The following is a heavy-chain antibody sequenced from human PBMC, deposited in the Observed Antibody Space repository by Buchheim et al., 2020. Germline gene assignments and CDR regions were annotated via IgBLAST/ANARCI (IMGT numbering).Heavy chain of an antibody. J-gene: IGHJ4*02. CDR1: GGSISSSSYY. CDR2: IYYSGST. V-gene: IGHV4-39*01. D-gene: IGHD6-19*01. CDR3: ARLQSRVQQWLVVGGALDY. Sequence: QLQLQESGPGLVKPSETLSLTCTVSGGSISSSSYYWGWIRQPPGKGLEWIGSIYYSGSTYYNPSLKSRVTISVDTSKNQFSLKLSSVTAADTAVYYCARLQSRVQQWLVVGGALDYWGQGTL.